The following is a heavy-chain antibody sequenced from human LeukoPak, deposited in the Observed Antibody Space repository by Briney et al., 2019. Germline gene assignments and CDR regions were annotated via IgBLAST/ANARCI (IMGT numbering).Heavy chain of an antibody. J-gene: IGHJ5*02. CDR3: ARRSWWLVFWASGGWFDP. D-gene: IGHD6-19*01. Sequence: SETLSLTCAVYGGSFSGYYWSWIRQPPGKGLEWIGEINHSGSTNYNPSLKSRVTISVDTSKNQFSLKLSSVTAADTAVYYCARRSWWLVFWASGGWFDPWGQGTLVTVSS. CDR1: GGSFSGYY. V-gene: IGHV4-34*01. CDR2: INHSGST.